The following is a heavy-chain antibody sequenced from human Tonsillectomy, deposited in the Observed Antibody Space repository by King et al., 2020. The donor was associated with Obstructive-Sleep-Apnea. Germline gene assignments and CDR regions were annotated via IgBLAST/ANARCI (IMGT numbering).Heavy chain of an antibody. D-gene: IGHD2-8*01. V-gene: IGHV4-39*07. CDR3: ARGCTNGVCYIAFDY. CDR2: IYYSGST. Sequence: QLQESGPGLVKPSETLSLTCTVSGGSISSSSYYWGWIRQPPGKGLEWIGGIYYSGSTYYNPSLKSRVTISVDTSKNQFSLKLSSVTAADTAVYYCARGCTNGVCYIAFDYWGQGTLVTVSS. J-gene: IGHJ4*02. CDR1: GGSISSSSYY.